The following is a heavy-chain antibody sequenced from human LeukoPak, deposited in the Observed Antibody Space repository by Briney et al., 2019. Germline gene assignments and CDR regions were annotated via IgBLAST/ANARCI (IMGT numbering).Heavy chain of an antibody. Sequence: PSETLSLTCTVSDGSISSYYWSWIRQPPGKGLEWIGYIYYSGGTNYNPSLRSRVTISVDTSKNQFSLKLSSVTAADTAVYYCASSFYSSSWYYYGMDVWGQGTTVTVSS. CDR2: IYYSGGT. V-gene: IGHV4-59*08. CDR1: DGSISSYY. J-gene: IGHJ6*02. CDR3: ASSFYSSSWYYYGMDV. D-gene: IGHD6-13*01.